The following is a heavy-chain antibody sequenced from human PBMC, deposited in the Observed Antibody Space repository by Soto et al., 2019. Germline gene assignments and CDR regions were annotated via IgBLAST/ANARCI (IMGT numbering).Heavy chain of an antibody. D-gene: IGHD6-19*01. CDR2: IYYSGST. Sequence: SETLSLTCTVSGGSISSSSYCLGWIRQPPEKGLEWIGSIYYSGSTYYNPSLKSRVTISVDTSKNQFSLKLSSVTAADTAVYYCARHGSGWHNFDYWGQGTLVTVSS. V-gene: IGHV4-39*01. CDR3: ARHGSGWHNFDY. J-gene: IGHJ4*02. CDR1: GGSISSSSYC.